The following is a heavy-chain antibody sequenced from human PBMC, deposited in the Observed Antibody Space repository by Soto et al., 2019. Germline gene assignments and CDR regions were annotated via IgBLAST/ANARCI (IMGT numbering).Heavy chain of an antibody. J-gene: IGHJ4*02. Sequence: QVQLVQSGAEVKKPGSSVKVSCKASGDTFSSYAISWVRQAPGQGLEWMGGIIPIFGTANYAQKFQGRVTITADESTGTAYMELSSLRSEDTAVYYCARARCSGGSCYRPFDYWGQGTLVTVSS. CDR3: ARARCSGGSCYRPFDY. CDR1: GDTFSSYA. CDR2: IIPIFGTA. D-gene: IGHD2-15*01. V-gene: IGHV1-69*12.